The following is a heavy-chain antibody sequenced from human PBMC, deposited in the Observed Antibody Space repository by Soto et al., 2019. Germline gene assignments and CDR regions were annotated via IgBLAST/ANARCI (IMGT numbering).Heavy chain of an antibody. CDR2: ISAYNGNT. J-gene: IGHJ6*02. CDR1: GYTFTSYG. V-gene: IGHV1-18*01. Sequence: QVQLVQSGAEVKKPGASVKVSCKASGYTFTSYGISWVRQAPGQVLEWMGWISAYNGNTSYAQKIQGRVTMTTATSTSTAYRELRSLSSADTDVYYCARDPPALDVWGQGTTVTVSS. CDR3: ARDPPALDV.